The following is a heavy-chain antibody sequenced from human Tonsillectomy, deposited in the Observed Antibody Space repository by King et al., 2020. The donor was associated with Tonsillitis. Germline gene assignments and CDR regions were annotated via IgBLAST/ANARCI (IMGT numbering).Heavy chain of an antibody. CDR1: GGSISSGGYY. D-gene: IGHD6-19*01. V-gene: IGHV4-31*03. CDR2: IYYSGST. Sequence: QLQESGPGLVKPSQTLSLTCTVSGGSISSGGYYWSWIRQHPGKGLEWIGYIYYSGSTYYNPSLKIRVTISVDTSKNQFSLMLSSVTAADTAVYYCARDSGSSGWSDFEYWGQGTLVTVSS. J-gene: IGHJ4*02. CDR3: ARDSGSSGWSDFEY.